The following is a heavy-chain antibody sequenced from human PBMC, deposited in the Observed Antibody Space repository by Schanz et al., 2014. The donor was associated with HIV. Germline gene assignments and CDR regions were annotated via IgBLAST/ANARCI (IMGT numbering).Heavy chain of an antibody. J-gene: IGHJ5*02. Sequence: EVQLVESGGGLVQPRGSLRLSCAASGFTFKTYWMSWVRQAPGKGLEWLANIKLDGSEKYYVDSVKGRFTISRDNTKNSLYLQMNSLRAEDTAVYYCARDYHWNWFDPWGQGTLVTVSS. D-gene: IGHD1-20*01. CDR3: ARDYHWNWFDP. V-gene: IGHV3-7*01. CDR1: GFTFKTYW. CDR2: IKLDGSEK.